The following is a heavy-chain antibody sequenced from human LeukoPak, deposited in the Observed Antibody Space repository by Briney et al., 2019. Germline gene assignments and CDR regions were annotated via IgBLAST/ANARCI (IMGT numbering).Heavy chain of an antibody. V-gene: IGHV3-74*01. CDR3: TRMSREAPGLSDL. Sequence: PRASLRLSCAAPGFTFSSYLMRSVRHAPGKGLVWVSRLSPDGRSTTSADSVKGRFTISRDNAKNTLYLQIGSLRADDTAVYYCTRMSREAPGLSDLWGQGTLVTVSS. J-gene: IGHJ5*02. D-gene: IGHD5-24*01. CDR1: GFTFSSYL. CDR2: LSPDGRST.